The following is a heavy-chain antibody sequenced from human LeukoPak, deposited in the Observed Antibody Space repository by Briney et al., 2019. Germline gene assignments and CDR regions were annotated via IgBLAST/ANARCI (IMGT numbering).Heavy chain of an antibody. Sequence: SVKVSCKASGGTFSSYAISWVRQAPGQGLEWMGGIIPIFGTANYAQKFQGRVTITADESTSTAYMELSSLRSEDTAVYYCARDIESARDYYYYMDVWGKGTTVTVSS. CDR3: ARDIESARDYYYYMDV. D-gene: IGHD6-6*01. V-gene: IGHV1-69*13. CDR1: GGTFSSYA. CDR2: IIPIFGTA. J-gene: IGHJ6*03.